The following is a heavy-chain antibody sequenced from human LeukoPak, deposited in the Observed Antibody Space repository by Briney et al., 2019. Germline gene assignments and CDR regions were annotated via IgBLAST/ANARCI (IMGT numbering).Heavy chain of an antibody. J-gene: IGHJ4*02. CDR3: TRDQIDQGDHVDY. Sequence: GGSLRLSCAASGFTFDDYAMHWVRQAPGKGLEWVSGISWNSGSIGYADSVKGRFTISRDNSKNTLYLQMNSLRAEDAAVYYCTRDQIDQGDHVDYWGQGTLVTVSS. V-gene: IGHV3-9*01. CDR1: GFTFDDYA. D-gene: IGHD4-17*01. CDR2: ISWNSGSI.